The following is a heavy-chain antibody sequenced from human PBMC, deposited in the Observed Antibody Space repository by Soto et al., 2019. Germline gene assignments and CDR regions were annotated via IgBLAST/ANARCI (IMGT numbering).Heavy chain of an antibody. CDR2: ISGSGGST. J-gene: IGHJ4*02. D-gene: IGHD3-22*01. Sequence: EVQLLESGGGLVQPGGSLRLSCAASGFTFSSYAISWVRQAPGKGLEWVSAISGSGGSTYYADSVKGRFTISRDNSKNTLYLQMNSLRAEDTALDYCAKVKGSGYLAFDYWGQGTLVTVSS. V-gene: IGHV3-23*01. CDR1: GFTFSSYA. CDR3: AKVKGSGYLAFDY.